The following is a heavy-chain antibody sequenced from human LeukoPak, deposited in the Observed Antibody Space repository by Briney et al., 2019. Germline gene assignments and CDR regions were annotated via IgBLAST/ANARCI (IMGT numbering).Heavy chain of an antibody. CDR2: TIPIFGTA. J-gene: IGHJ5*02. Sequence: ASVKVSCKASGGTFSSYAISWVRQAPGQGLEWMGGTIPIFGTANYAQKFQGRVTITADESTSTAYMELSSLRSEDTAVYYCARVDKDSSGWYNWFDPWGQGTLVTVSS. CDR3: ARVDKDSSGWYNWFDP. V-gene: IGHV1-69*13. D-gene: IGHD6-19*01. CDR1: GGTFSSYA.